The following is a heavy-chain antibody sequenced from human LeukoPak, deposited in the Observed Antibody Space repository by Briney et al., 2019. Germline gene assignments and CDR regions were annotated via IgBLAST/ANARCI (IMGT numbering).Heavy chain of an antibody. D-gene: IGHD6-13*01. J-gene: IGHJ4*02. V-gene: IGHV3-30-3*01. Sequence: GSLRLSCAASGFTFSSYAMHWVRQAPGKGLEWVAVISYDGSNKYYADSVKGRFTISRDNSKNTLYLQMNSLRAEDTAVYYCARVTPIAAAGTGDYWGQGTLVTVSS. CDR1: GFTFSSYA. CDR3: ARVTPIAAAGTGDY. CDR2: ISYDGSNK.